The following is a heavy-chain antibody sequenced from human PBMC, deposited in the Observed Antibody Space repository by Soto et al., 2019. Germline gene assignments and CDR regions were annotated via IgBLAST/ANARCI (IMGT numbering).Heavy chain of an antibody. Sequence: GGSLRLSCAASGLPFSKFVMSWVRQAPGKGLEWLPSISGSGGDTYYADSVKGRFSISRDNSKNSLYLQMNRLRVEDTAVYFCATSEDTFNYHWGQGNLVTVSS. CDR2: ISGSGGDT. J-gene: IGHJ4*02. CDR1: GLPFSKFV. CDR3: ATSEDTFNYH. V-gene: IGHV3-23*01. D-gene: IGHD2-2*02.